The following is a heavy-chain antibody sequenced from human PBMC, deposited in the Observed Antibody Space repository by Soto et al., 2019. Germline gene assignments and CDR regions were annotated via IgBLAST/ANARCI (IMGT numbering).Heavy chain of an antibody. V-gene: IGHV4-31*03. Sequence: SETLSLTCNVSGVAVSSGGYYWSWIRQHPGKGLEWIGYVYYSGSTYYNPSLRSRLTISIDTSTNQFSLKLGSVTAADTAVYYCASSSGYYGSGSSYYYFDSWGQGTLDTVSS. CDR3: ASSSGYYGSGSSYYYFDS. J-gene: IGHJ4*02. CDR2: VYYSGST. CDR1: GVAVSSGGYY. D-gene: IGHD3-10*01.